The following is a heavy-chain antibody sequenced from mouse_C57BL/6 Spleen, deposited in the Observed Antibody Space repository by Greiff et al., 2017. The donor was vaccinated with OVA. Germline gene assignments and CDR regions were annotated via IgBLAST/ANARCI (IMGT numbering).Heavy chain of an antibody. CDR3: TRQDYGNYDYFDY. CDR2: ISSGGDYI. CDR1: GFTFSSYA. Sequence: EVMLVESGEGLVKPGGSLKLSCAASGFTFSSYAMSWVRQTPEKRLEWVAYISSGGDYIYYADTVKGRFTISRDNARNTLYLQMSSLKSEDTAMYYCTRQDYGNYDYFDYWGQGTTLTVSS. J-gene: IGHJ2*01. D-gene: IGHD2-1*01. V-gene: IGHV5S21*01.